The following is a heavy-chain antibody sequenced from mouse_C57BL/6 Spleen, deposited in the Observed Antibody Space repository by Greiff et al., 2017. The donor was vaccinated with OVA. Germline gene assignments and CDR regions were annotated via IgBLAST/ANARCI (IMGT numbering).Heavy chain of an antibody. CDR3: ARGGYYGSDWYFDV. V-gene: IGHV1-64*01. J-gene: IGHJ1*03. CDR2: IHPNSGST. Sequence: QVQLQQPGAELVKPGASVKLSCKASGYTFTSYWMHWVKQRPGQGLEWIGMIHPNSGSTNYNEKFKSKATLTVDKSSSTAYMQLSSLTSEDSAVYFCARGGYYGSDWYFDVWGTGTTVTVSS. CDR1: GYTFTSYW. D-gene: IGHD1-1*01.